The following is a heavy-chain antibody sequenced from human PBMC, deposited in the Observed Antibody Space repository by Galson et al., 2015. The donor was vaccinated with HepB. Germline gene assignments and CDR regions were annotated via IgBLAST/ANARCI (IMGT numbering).Heavy chain of an antibody. Sequence: SLRLSCAASGFTFSSYSMNWVRQAPGKGLEWVSSISSSSSYIDYADSVKGRFTISRDNAKNSLYLQMNSLRAEDTAVYYCAERQGGIAAAGTRVGYWGQGTRVTVSS. CDR1: GFTFSSYS. CDR2: ISSSSSYI. J-gene: IGHJ4*02. D-gene: IGHD6-13*01. CDR3: AERQGGIAAAGTRVGY. V-gene: IGHV3-21*01.